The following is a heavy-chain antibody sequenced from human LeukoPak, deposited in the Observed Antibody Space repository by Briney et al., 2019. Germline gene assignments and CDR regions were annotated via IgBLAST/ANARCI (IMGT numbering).Heavy chain of an antibody. Sequence: GSLRLSCAASGSTFSSYAMSWVRQAPGKGLEWVSAISGSGGSTYYADSVKGRFTISRDNSKNTLYLQMNSLRAEDTAVYYCAKDISFGSSRYFDYWGQGALVTVSS. CDR3: AKDISFGSSRYFDY. J-gene: IGHJ4*02. CDR2: ISGSGGST. D-gene: IGHD3-10*01. CDR1: GSTFSSYA. V-gene: IGHV3-23*01.